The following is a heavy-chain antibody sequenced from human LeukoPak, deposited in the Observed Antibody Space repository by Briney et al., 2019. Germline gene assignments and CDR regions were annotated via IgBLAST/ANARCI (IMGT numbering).Heavy chain of an antibody. CDR2: IKSKTDGGTT. J-gene: IGHJ4*02. CDR3: TTDHWWELTQFDY. Sequence: GGCLRLSCAASGFTVSNAWMSWVRQAPGKGLEWVGRIKSKTDGGTTDYAAPVKGRFTISRDDSKNTLYLQMNSLKTEDTAVYYCTTDHWWELTQFDYWGQGTLVTVSS. D-gene: IGHD1-26*01. CDR1: GFTVSNAW. V-gene: IGHV3-15*01.